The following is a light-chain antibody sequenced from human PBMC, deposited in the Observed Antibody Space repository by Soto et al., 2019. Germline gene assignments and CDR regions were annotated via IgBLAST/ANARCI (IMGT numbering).Light chain of an antibody. V-gene: IGLV2-14*01. CDR3: SSYTSSSNLV. CDR1: SSDVGGYNY. Sequence: QSALTQPASVSGSPGQSITISCTGTSSDVGGYNYVSWYQQHPGKAPKFMIYDVSNRPSGVSNRFSGSKSGNTASLTISGRQAEDEADYYCSSYTSSSNLVFGGGTKLTVL. CDR2: DVS. J-gene: IGLJ2*01.